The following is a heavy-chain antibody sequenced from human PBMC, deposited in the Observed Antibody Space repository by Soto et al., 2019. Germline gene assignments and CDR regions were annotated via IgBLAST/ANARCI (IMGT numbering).Heavy chain of an antibody. CDR2: IKPDGSEK. CDR3: ARPYTVAGSSYWCFDL. V-gene: IGHV3-7*01. J-gene: IGHJ2*01. Sequence: GGSLRLSCAASGFTFGPYWMIWVRQAPGKGLEWVAKIKPDGSEKYYVDSVKGRFTISRDNTKTSLYLQMNSLRAEDTAVYYCARPYTVAGSSYWCFDLWGRGTLVTVSS. D-gene: IGHD3-16*01. CDR1: GFTFGPYW.